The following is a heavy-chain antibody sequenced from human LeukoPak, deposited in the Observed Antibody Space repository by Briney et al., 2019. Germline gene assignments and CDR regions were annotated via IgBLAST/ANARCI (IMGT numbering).Heavy chain of an antibody. J-gene: IGHJ3*02. CDR2: IWYDGSNK. V-gene: IGHV3-33*01. CDR3: ARNYYDSSGYYPDAFDI. Sequence: PGRSLRLSCAASGFTFSSYGMHWVRQAPGKGLEWVAVIWYDGSNKYYADSVKGRSTISRDNSKNTLYLQMNSLRAEDTAVYYCARNYYDSSGYYPDAFDIWGQGTMVTVSS. D-gene: IGHD3-22*01. CDR1: GFTFSSYG.